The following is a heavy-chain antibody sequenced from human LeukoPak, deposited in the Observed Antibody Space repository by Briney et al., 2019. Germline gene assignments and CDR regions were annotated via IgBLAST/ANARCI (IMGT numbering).Heavy chain of an antibody. D-gene: IGHD2-2*01. CDR2: IRYDGSNK. V-gene: IGHV3-30*02. CDR3: AKGRYCSSTSCSKEAYYMDV. CDR1: GFTFSSYG. Sequence: GGSLRLSCAASGFTFSSYGMHWVRQAPGKGLECVAFIRYDGSNKYYADSVKGRFTISRDNSKNTLYLQMNSLRAEDTAVYYCAKGRYCSSTSCSKEAYYMDVWGKGTTVTVSS. J-gene: IGHJ6*03.